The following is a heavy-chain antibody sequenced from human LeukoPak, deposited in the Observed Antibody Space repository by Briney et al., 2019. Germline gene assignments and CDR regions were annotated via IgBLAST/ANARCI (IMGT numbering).Heavy chain of an antibody. CDR1: GGTFSSYA. J-gene: IGHJ5*02. V-gene: IGHV1-69*05. D-gene: IGHD2-2*01. CDR2: IILIFGTA. Sequence: GASVKVSCKASGGTFSSYAISWVRQAPGQGLEWMGGIILIFGTANYAQKFQGRVTITTDESTSTAYMELSSLRSEDTAVYYCARGPAVVPAARGFDPWGQGTLVTVSS. CDR3: ARGPAVVPAARGFDP.